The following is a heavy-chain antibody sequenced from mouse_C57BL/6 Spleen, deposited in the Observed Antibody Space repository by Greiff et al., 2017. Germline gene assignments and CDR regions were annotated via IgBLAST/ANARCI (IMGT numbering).Heavy chain of an antibody. CDR2: INPGSGGT. J-gene: IGHJ4*01. Sequence: VQLQQSGAELVRPGTSVKVSCKASGYAFTNYLIEWVKQRPGQGLEWIGVINPGSGGTNYNEKFKGKATLTAAQSSRTAYMQLSCLTSEDSAVYDCARDYGYDYAMDYWGKGTSVTVSS. CDR1: GYAFTNYL. V-gene: IGHV1-54*01. CDR3: ARDYGYDYAMDY. D-gene: IGHD2-2*01.